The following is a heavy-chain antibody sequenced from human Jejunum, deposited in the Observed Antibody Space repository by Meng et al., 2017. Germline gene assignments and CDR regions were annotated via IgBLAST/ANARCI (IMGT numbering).Heavy chain of an antibody. Sequence: QLLRQWSGPGLVKPSETLSLTATVSGASISTTNYYWGWIRQPPGKGLEWIGTMSYSGSTYFNPSLKGRITISTDTSKNQFSLKLNSVTAADTAVYYCARDEWFGRYWGVWFDPWGQGTLVTVSS. CDR2: MSYSGST. D-gene: IGHD3-10*01. J-gene: IGHJ5*02. CDR1: GASISTTNYY. V-gene: IGHV4-39*07. CDR3: ARDEWFGRYWGVWFDP.